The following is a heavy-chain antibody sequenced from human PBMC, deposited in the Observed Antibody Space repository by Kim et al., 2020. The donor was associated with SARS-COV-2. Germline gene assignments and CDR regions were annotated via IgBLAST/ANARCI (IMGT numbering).Heavy chain of an antibody. CDR2: IRSKAYGGTT. D-gene: IGHD2-2*01. CDR1: GFTFGDYA. CDR3: TKRRCSSTSCYVDY. V-gene: IGHV3-49*03. J-gene: IGHJ4*02. Sequence: GGSLRLSCTASGFTFGDYAMSWFRQAPGKGLEWVGFIRSKAYGGTTEYAASVKGRFTISRDDSKSIAYLQMNSLKTEDTAVYYCTKRRCSSTSCYVDYWGQGTLVTVSS.